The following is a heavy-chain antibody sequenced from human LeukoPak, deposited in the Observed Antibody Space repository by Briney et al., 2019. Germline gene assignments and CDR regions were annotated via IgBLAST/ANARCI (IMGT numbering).Heavy chain of an antibody. CDR1: GYTFIHYF. J-gene: IGHJ4*02. CDR3: ARDYSSTSNWELDY. CDR2: INSNTGVT. V-gene: IGHV1-2*06. Sequence: ASVKVSCKASGYTFIHYFIHWVRQAPGQGLEWMGRINSNTGVTEYTQKFQGRVTMTRDTSITTVYMELSSLTSDDSAMYYCARDYSSTSNWELDYWGQGTLVTVSS. D-gene: IGHD7-27*01.